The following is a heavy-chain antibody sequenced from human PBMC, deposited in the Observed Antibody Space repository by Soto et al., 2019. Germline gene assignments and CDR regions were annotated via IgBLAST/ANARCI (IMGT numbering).Heavy chain of an antibody. J-gene: IGHJ6*02. D-gene: IGHD6-19*01. V-gene: IGHV3-21*01. CDR2: IGDSPAYI. CDR1: GFTFSSHS. CDR3: AKDFSYSGWITTHYYYGMDV. Sequence: PGGSLRLSCAASGFTFSSHSMNWVRQAPGKGLEWVSSIGDSPAYIYYAGSVKGRFTISRDNSKNTLYLQMNSLRAEDTAVYYCAKDFSYSGWITTHYYYGMDVWGQGTTVTVSS.